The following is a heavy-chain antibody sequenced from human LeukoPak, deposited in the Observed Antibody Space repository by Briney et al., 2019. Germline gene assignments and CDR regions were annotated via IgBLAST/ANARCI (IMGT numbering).Heavy chain of an antibody. D-gene: IGHD1-26*01. CDR1: GFTFSSYA. J-gene: IGHJ4*02. V-gene: IGHV3-23*01. CDR2: VSGSGGST. CDR3: AKVLGSGSFYSFDY. Sequence: PGGSLRLSCAVSGFTFSSYAMSWVRQAPGKGLEWVSAVSGSGGSTYYADSVKGRFTISRDNSKNTLYLQMNNLRAEDTAVYYCAKVLGSGSFYSFDYWGQGTLVTVSS.